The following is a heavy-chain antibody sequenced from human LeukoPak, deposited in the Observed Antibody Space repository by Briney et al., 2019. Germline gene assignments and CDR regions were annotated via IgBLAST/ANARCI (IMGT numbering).Heavy chain of an antibody. V-gene: IGHV4-34*01. CDR2: INHSGST. CDR3: ARAVFDP. Sequence: PSETLSLTCAVYGGSFSGYYWSWIRQPPGKGLEWIGEINHSGSTNYNPSLKSRVTISVDTSKNQFSLKLSSVTAADTAVYYCARAVFDPWGQGTLVTVSS. J-gene: IGHJ5*02. CDR1: GGSFSGYY.